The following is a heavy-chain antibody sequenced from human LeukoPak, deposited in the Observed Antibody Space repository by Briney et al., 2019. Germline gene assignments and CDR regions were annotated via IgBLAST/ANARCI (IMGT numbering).Heavy chain of an antibody. V-gene: IGHV3-21*01. CDR3: ARDSRQWLDPYYYYYYGMDV. CDR1: GFTFSSYS. CDR2: ISSSSYI. Sequence: KTGGSLRLSCAASGFTFSSYSMNWVRQAPGKGLEWVSSISSSSYIYYADSVKGRFTISRDNAKNSLYLQMNSLRAEDTAVYYCARDSRQWLDPYYYYYYGMDVWGQGTTVTVSS. D-gene: IGHD6-19*01. J-gene: IGHJ6*02.